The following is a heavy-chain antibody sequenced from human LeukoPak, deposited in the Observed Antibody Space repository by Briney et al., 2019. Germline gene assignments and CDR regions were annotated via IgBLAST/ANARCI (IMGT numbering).Heavy chain of an antibody. CDR3: ARGEPGSDTAMLNYFDY. Sequence: ASVKVSCKASGYTFTNYAIHWVRQAPGQRLEWMGWINGGNGNTKYSQKFQGRVTITRDTSASTAYVELSRLRSEDTAVYYCARGEPGSDTAMLNYFDYWGQGTLVTVSS. D-gene: IGHD5-18*01. CDR2: INGGNGNT. V-gene: IGHV1-3*01. J-gene: IGHJ4*02. CDR1: GYTFTNYA.